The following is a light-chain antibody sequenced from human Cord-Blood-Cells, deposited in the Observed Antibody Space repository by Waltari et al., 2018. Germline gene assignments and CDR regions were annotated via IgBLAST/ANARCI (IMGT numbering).Light chain of an antibody. V-gene: IGLV2-8*01. CDR2: EVS. J-gene: IGLJ2*01. CDR3: SSYAGSNNLGV. Sequence: QSALTQSPSASGSPGQSVTISCTGTSSDVGGYNYVSWYQQHPGKAPKLMIYEVSKRPSGVPDRCSGSKSGNTASLTVSGLQAEDEADYYCSSYAGSNNLGVFGGGTKLTVL. CDR1: SSDVGGYNY.